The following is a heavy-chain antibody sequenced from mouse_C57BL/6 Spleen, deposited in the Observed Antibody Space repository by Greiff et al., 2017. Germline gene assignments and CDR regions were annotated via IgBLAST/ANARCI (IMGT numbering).Heavy chain of an antibody. Sequence: VQLVESGPGLVQPSPSLSISCTVSGFSLTSYGVHWVSQSPGKGLEWLGVIWSGGSTDYNTAFISRLGISKDNSTSKLFFKMTSLQADDTSIYYCARDGNYAMDYWGQGTSVTVSS. CDR1: GFSLTSYG. CDR3: ARDGNYAMDY. D-gene: IGHD2-3*01. CDR2: IWSGGST. V-gene: IGHV2-2*01. J-gene: IGHJ4*01.